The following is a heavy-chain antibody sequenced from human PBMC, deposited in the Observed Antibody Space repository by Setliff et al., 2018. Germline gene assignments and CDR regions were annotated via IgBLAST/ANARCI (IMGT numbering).Heavy chain of an antibody. CDR1: GFTFSSYS. V-gene: IGHV3-21*01. CDR3: ARGPISHAIDY. CDR2: ISSTSSYI. Sequence: GGSLRLSCAASGFTFSSYSMNWVRQAPGKGLEWVSSISSTSSYIYYADSVKGRFTISRDNAKNSLYLQMNSLRAEDTAVYYCARGPISHAIDYWGQGTLVTVSS. J-gene: IGHJ4*02.